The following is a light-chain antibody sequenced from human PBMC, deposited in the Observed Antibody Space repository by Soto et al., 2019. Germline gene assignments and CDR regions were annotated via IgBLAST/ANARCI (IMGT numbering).Light chain of an antibody. CDR3: QKYGSAFT. CDR2: AAS. CDR1: QSVSSNY. J-gene: IGKJ3*01. Sequence: EIVLTQSPGTLSLSPGERATLSCRASQSVSSNYLAWYQHKPGQGTRLLIYAASSKTTDIPDRFSGSGSGTDFTLTISRLEPEDFALYYCQKYGSAFTFGPGTKVDIK. V-gene: IGKV3-20*01.